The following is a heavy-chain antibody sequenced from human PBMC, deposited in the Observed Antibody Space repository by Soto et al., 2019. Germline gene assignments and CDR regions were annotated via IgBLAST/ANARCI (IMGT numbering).Heavy chain of an antibody. J-gene: IGHJ4*02. V-gene: IGHV2-5*02. Sequence: QITLRESGPTLVKPTQTLPLTCTFSGFSFTTRGATVGWIRQPPGKAQEWLALIYWDDTKRYSPSLTSRLTITKETSKNQVGLTMANMNPVDTATDYCIRYHYNDRSFDSWGQGILVTVSS. CDR2: IYWDDTK. CDR3: IRYHYNDRSFDS. D-gene: IGHD3-22*01. CDR1: GFSFTTRGAT.